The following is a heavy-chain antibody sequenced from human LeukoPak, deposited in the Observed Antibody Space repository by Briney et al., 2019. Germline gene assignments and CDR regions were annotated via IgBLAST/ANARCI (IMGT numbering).Heavy chain of an antibody. CDR2: ISGSGGST. Sequence: PGGSLRLSCAASGFTFSSYSMNWVRQAPGKGLEWVSAISGSGGSTYYADSVKGRFTISRDNSKNTLYLQMNSLRAEDTAVYYCAKACSSSSFRYYFDYWGQGTLVTVSS. V-gene: IGHV3-23*01. CDR3: AKACSSSSFRYYFDY. J-gene: IGHJ4*02. D-gene: IGHD6-6*01. CDR1: GFTFSSYS.